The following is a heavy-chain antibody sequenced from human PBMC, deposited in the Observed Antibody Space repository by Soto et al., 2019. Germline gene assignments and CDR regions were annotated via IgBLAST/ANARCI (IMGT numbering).Heavy chain of an antibody. V-gene: IGHV3-74*01. D-gene: IGHD6-13*01. Sequence: EVQVVESGGGLVQPGGSLRLSCAASGFTFSRYWMHWVRQAPGKGLVWVSRINSDVRSASYADSVKGRFTISRDNAKNTVYLQMNSLRAEDTAVYYCVRDRVAAAGIRYYHYGMDVWGQGTTVTVSS. CDR1: GFTFSRYW. CDR3: VRDRVAAAGIRYYHYGMDV. CDR2: INSDVRSA. J-gene: IGHJ6*02.